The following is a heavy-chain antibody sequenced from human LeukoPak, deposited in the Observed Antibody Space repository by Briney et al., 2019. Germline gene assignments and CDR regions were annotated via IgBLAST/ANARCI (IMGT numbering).Heavy chain of an antibody. CDR1: GDSFSTNSGI. CDR2: TYYRSKWYK. V-gene: IGHV6-1*01. D-gene: IGHD2-15*01. Sequence: SQTLSLTCAISGDSFSTNSGIWNWIRQSPSRGLEWLGRTYYRSKWYKDYAVSVKSRITISPDTPKNQLSLQLNSVTPEDTAVYYCARVVAGLFDYWGQGIPVTVSS. J-gene: IGHJ4*02. CDR3: ARVVAGLFDY.